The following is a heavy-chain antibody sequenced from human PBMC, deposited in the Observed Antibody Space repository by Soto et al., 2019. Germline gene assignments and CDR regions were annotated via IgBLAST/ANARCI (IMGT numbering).Heavy chain of an antibody. CDR2: IYYSGST. D-gene: IGHD2-2*01. J-gene: IGHJ6*02. V-gene: IGHV4-31*03. Sequence: SETLSLTCTVSGGSISSGGYYWSWIRQHPGKGLEWIGYIYYSGSTYYNPSLKSRVTISVDTSKNQFSLKLSSVTAADTAVYYCARDLSPHCSSTSCYYYCGMDVWGQGTTVTVSS. CDR3: ARDLSPHCSSTSCYYYCGMDV. CDR1: GGSISSGGYY.